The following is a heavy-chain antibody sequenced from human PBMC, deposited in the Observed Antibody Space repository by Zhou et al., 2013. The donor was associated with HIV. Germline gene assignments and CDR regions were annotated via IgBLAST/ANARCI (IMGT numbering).Heavy chain of an antibody. J-gene: IGHJ4*02. CDR1: GGSFTNYA. CDR3: AATYMTSSGTILFDS. CDR2: IIPITGTA. D-gene: IGHD2-21*01. Sequence: QVQLVQSGAEVKPPGSAVRVSCKASGGSFTNYAVNWVRQAPGLGLEWIGGIIPITGTANYVQNLQGRVTVTTDDSTGTAYMDLASLTSEDTGIYYCAATYMTSSGTILFDSWGQGTLVTVSS. V-gene: IGHV1-69*05.